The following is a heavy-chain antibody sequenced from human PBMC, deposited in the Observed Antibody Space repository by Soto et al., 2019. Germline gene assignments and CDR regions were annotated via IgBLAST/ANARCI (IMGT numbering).Heavy chain of an antibody. V-gene: IGHV3-23*01. J-gene: IGHJ3*02. CDR1: GFTFSSYG. CDR3: AKDFHFSSTSCYDAFDI. Sequence: GGSLRLSCAASGFTFSSYGMSWVRQAPGKGLEWVSAISGIGSCTYYADSVKGRFTISRDNAKNSLYLQMNSLRAEDTAVYYCAKDFHFSSTSCYDAFDIWGQGTMVTVSS. CDR2: ISGIGSCT. D-gene: IGHD2-2*01.